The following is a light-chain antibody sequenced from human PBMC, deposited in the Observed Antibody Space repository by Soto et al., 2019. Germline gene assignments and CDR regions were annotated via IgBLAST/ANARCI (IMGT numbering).Light chain of an antibody. CDR2: DVS. J-gene: IGLJ2*01. V-gene: IGLV2-14*01. CDR1: SSDVGGYNY. Sequence: QSVLTQPASVSGSPGQSITISCTGTSSDVGGYNYVSWYQQHPGKAPKLMIYDVSRRPSGVSNRFSGSKSGNTASLTISGLQAEDEADYYCSSYRSSTTDVVFGGGTQLTVL. CDR3: SSYRSSTTDVV.